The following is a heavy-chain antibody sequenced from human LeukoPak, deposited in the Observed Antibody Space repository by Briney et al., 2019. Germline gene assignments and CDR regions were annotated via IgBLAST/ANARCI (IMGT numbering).Heavy chain of an antibody. CDR2: INSDGSNT. CDR1: GFTLSSYW. Sequence: QSGGSLRLSCAASGFTLSSYWMHWVRQAPGKGLVWVSCINSDGSNTRYADSVKGRFTISRDNAKNTLYLQMNSLRAEDTAVYYCARDSEGSLLARKGFDIWGQGTMVTVSS. V-gene: IGHV3-74*01. CDR3: ARDSEGSLLARKGFDI. D-gene: IGHD6-13*01. J-gene: IGHJ3*02.